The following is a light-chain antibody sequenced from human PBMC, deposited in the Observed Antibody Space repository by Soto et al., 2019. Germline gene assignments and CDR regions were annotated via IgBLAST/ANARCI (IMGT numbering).Light chain of an antibody. CDR3: QQYDSSPRT. CDR1: QSVSSSY. CDR2: GAS. V-gene: IGKV3-20*01. J-gene: IGKJ1*01. Sequence: EIELTQSPGTLSLSPGERATLSCRASQSVSSSYLAWYQQKPGQAPSLLIYGASSRATGIPHRFSGSGSGTDFTLTISRLEPEDFAVYYCQQYDSSPRTFGQGTKVEIK.